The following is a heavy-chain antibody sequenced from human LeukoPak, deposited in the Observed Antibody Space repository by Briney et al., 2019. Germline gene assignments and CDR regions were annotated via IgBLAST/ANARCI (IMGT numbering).Heavy chain of an antibody. J-gene: IGHJ4*02. V-gene: IGHV3-11*05. CDR3: ARDPNSYGSGWYGDY. D-gene: IGHD6-19*01. CDR2: ISSSSSYT. Sequence: GGSLRLSCAASGFTFSDYYMSWIRQAPGKGLEWLSYISSSSSYTNHADSVKGRFTISRDNAKNSLYLQMNSLRAEDTAVYYCARDPNSYGSGWYGDYWGQGTLVTVSS. CDR1: GFTFSDYY.